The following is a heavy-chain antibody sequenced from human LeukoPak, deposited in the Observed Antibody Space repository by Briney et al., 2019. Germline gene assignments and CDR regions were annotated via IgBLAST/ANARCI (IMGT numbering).Heavy chain of an antibody. V-gene: IGHV1-18*01. Sequence: ASVKVSCKASGYTFTSYGISWVRQAPGQGLEWMGWISAYNGNTNYAQKLQGRVTMTTDTSTSTAYMELRSLRSDDTAVYYCARDRKVVPAAPLAYWGQGTLVTVSS. CDR1: GYTFTSYG. CDR2: ISAYNGNT. CDR3: ARDRKVVPAAPLAY. J-gene: IGHJ4*02. D-gene: IGHD2-2*01.